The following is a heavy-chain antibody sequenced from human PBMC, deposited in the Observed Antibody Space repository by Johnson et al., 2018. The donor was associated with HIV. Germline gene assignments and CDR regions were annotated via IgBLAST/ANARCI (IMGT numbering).Heavy chain of an antibody. CDR3: AVLPTYRNDAFDI. J-gene: IGHJ3*02. CDR2: IRGSGDGT. CDR1: GFTFSSHA. D-gene: IGHD1-14*01. Sequence: VQLVESGGGLVQPGGSLRLSCAGSGFTFSSHAMSWVRQAPGKGLEWVSAIRGSGDGTYYAESVKGRFTISRDNAKNSLYLQMNSLRAEDTAVYYCAVLPTYRNDAFDIWGQGTMVTVSS. V-gene: IGHV3-23*04.